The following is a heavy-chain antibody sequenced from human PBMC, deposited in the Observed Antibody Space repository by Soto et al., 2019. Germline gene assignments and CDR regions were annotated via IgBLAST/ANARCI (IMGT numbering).Heavy chain of an antibody. CDR2: INSDGSST. J-gene: IGHJ6*02. D-gene: IGHD6-19*01. CDR3: ASPYMYSSGVYFYGMDV. CDR1: GFTFSSYW. V-gene: IGHV3-74*01. Sequence: EVQLVESGGGLVQPGGSLRLSCAASGFTFSSYWMHWVRQAPGKGLVWVSRINSDGSSTSYADSVKGRFTISRDNAKNTVYLQMNSLRAEDTAVYYCASPYMYSSGVYFYGMDVWGQGTTVTVSS.